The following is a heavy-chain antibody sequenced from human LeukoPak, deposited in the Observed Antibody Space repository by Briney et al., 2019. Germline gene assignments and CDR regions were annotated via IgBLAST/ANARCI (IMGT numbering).Heavy chain of an antibody. Sequence: SETLSLTCTVSGGSINNYYWSWIRQPAGKGLGWVGRIYTRGSTNYNPSLKSRVTMSVDTSKNQFSLKLSSVTAADTAVYYCARGRYCSADICSGGDAFDIWGQGTMVSVSS. CDR3: ARGRYCSADICSGGDAFDI. CDR2: IYTRGST. CDR1: GGSINNYY. J-gene: IGHJ3*02. V-gene: IGHV4-4*07. D-gene: IGHD2-15*01.